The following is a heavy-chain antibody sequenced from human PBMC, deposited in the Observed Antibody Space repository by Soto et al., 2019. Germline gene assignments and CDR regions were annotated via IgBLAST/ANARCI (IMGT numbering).Heavy chain of an antibody. Sequence: EVQLLESGGGLVQPGGSLRLSCAASGFTFSSYAMSWVRQAPGKGLEWVSAISGSGGSTYYADSVKGRFTISRDNSKNTLYLQRNSLRAEDTAVYYCAKVGSSGRRYYYGMDVWGQGTTVTVSS. CDR2: ISGSGGST. CDR3: AKVGSSGRRYYYGMDV. J-gene: IGHJ6*02. CDR1: GFTFSSYA. V-gene: IGHV3-23*01. D-gene: IGHD6-19*01.